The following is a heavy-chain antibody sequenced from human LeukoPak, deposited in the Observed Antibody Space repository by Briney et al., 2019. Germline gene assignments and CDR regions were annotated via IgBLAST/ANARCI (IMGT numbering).Heavy chain of an antibody. V-gene: IGHV3-23*01. D-gene: IGHD2-2*01. Sequence: ETLSLTCTVSGGSISSGGYYWSWIRQHPGKGLEWVSGISGSGDYTNYADSVKGRFTISRDNSKNTLDLQMNSLRAEDTAEYYCAKDLVLVPADAFDIWGQGTMVTVSS. CDR2: ISGSGDYT. CDR1: GGSISSGGYY. J-gene: IGHJ3*02. CDR3: AKDLVLVPADAFDI.